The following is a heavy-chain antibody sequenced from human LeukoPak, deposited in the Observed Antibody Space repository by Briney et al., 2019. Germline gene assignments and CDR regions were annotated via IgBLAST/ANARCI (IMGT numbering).Heavy chain of an antibody. CDR1: GFTLRSYD. CDR3: AKRFFTYSGPHDY. D-gene: IGHD1-26*01. J-gene: IGHJ4*02. Sequence: GGSLRLSCAASGFTLRSYDMSWVRQAPGKGLEWVSAITSSGSSTYYADSVKGRFTISRDNSRNTLYLQMNSLRAEDTAVYYCAKRFFTYSGPHDYWGQGTLVTVSS. CDR2: ITSSGSST. V-gene: IGHV3-23*01.